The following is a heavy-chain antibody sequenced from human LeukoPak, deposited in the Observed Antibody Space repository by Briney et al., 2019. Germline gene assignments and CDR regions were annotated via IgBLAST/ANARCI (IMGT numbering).Heavy chain of an antibody. V-gene: IGHV4-61*02. CDR2: IYTSGST. CDR1: GGSISSGSYY. D-gene: IGHD3-3*01. CDR3: ARDDYDFWSGTKNNWFDP. Sequence: SQTLSLTCTVSGGSISSGSYYWSWIRQPAGKGLEWIGRIYTSGSTNYNPSLKSRVTISVDTSKNQFSLKLSSVTAADTAVYYCARDDYDFWSGTKNNWFDPWDQGTLVTVSS. J-gene: IGHJ5*02.